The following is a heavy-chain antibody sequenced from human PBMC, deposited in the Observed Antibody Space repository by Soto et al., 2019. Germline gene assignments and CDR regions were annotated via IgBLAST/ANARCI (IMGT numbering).Heavy chain of an antibody. J-gene: IGHJ4*02. V-gene: IGHV1-3*04. Sequence: QVQLVQSGAEVKKPGASVKVSCKASGYTFTSYAIHWLRQAPGQRLEWMGWINTAKDNTRYSEKFQGIVTITRDTSATIVHMELSSLRSEDTAVYYCARGSSWSYFDYWGQGTLVTVSS. CDR3: ARGSSWSYFDY. D-gene: IGHD6-13*01. CDR1: GYTFTSYA. CDR2: INTAKDNT.